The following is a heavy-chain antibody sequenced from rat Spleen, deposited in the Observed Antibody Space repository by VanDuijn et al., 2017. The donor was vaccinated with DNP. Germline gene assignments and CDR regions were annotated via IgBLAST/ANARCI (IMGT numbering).Heavy chain of an antibody. CDR2: ISTSGGST. Sequence: EVKLVESGGGLVQPGRSMKLSCAASGFTFSNSDMAWVRQAPTKGLEWVASISTSGGSTYYRDSVKGRFTISRDNAKSTLYLQMDSLRSEDTATYYCATGGWRFAYWGQGTLVTVSS. CDR1: GFTFSNSD. CDR3: ATGGWRFAY. V-gene: IGHV5-25*01. J-gene: IGHJ3*01. D-gene: IGHD1-12*02.